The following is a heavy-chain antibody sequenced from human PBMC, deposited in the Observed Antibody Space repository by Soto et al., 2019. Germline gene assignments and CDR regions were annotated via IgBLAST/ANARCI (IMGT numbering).Heavy chain of an antibody. CDR2: ISSSGSTI. CDR1: GFTFSSYE. J-gene: IGHJ3*02. Sequence: EVQLVESGGGLVQPGGSLRLSCAASGFTFSSYEMNWVRQAPGKGLEWVSYISSSGSTIYYADSVKGRFTISRDNAKNSLYLQMNSLRAEDTAVYYCARAETMIVVVLDAFDIWGQGTMVTVSS. D-gene: IGHD3-22*01. V-gene: IGHV3-48*03. CDR3: ARAETMIVVVLDAFDI.